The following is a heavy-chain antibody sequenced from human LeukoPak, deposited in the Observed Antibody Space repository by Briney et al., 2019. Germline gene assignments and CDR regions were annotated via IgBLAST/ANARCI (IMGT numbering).Heavy chain of an antibody. CDR2: IYYRGST. V-gene: IGHV4-59*11. D-gene: IGHD1-14*01. CDR3: ARGNPSSYYYMDV. J-gene: IGHJ6*03. CDR1: GGSISSHY. Sequence: SETLSLTCAVSGGSISSHYWSWIRQPPGKGLEWIGEIYYRGSTNYNPSLRSRVTISEDTSKNQFSLKLTSMTAADTAVYYCARGNPSSYYYMDVWGKGTTVTVSS.